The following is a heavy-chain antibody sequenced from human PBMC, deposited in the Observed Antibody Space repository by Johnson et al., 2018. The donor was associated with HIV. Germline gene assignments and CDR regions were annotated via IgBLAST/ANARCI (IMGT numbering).Heavy chain of an antibody. CDR2: ISWNSGSI. V-gene: IGHV3-9*01. CDR1: GFTFDDYA. D-gene: IGHD2-15*01. J-gene: IGHJ3*02. CDR3: EAVVSAFDI. Sequence: EVQLVESGGGLVQPGGSLRLSCAASGFTFDDYAMHWVRQAPGKGLEWVSGISWNSGSIGYADSVKGRFTISRDNAKNSLYLQMNSLRAEDTALYYCEAVVSAFDIWGQGTMVTVSS.